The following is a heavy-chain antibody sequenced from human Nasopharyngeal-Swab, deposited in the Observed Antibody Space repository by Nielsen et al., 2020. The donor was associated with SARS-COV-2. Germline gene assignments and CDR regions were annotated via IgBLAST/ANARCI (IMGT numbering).Heavy chain of an antibody. J-gene: IGHJ6*02. Sequence: VRQAPGKGLEWVAVISYDGSNKYYADSVKGRFTISRDNSKNTLYLQMNSPRAEDTAVYYCAKDPYYYGSGSYFWPQVMLEKYYYGMDVWGQGTTVTVSS. D-gene: IGHD3-10*01. V-gene: IGHV3-30*18. CDR2: ISYDGSNK. CDR3: AKDPYYYGSGSYFWPQVMLEKYYYGMDV.